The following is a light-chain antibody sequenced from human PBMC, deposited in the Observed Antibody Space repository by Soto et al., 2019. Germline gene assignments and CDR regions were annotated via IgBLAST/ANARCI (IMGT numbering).Light chain of an antibody. Sequence: DIPLTQSPSFLSASVGDRVTITCRASQGISSYLAWYQQKPGKAPDLLIYAASTLHSGVPSRFSGSGSGTEFTLTISSLQPEDFATYYCQQLNSYSYTFGQGTKLEIK. J-gene: IGKJ2*01. CDR3: QQLNSYSYT. CDR2: AAS. V-gene: IGKV1-9*01. CDR1: QGISSY.